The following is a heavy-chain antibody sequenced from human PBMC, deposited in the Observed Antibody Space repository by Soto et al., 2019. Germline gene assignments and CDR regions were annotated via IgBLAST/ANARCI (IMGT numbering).Heavy chain of an antibody. D-gene: IGHD6-19*01. CDR2: IRSKAYGGTT. Sequence: PGGSLRLSCTASGFTFGDYAMSWFRQAPGKGLEWVGFIRSKAYGGTTEYAASVKGRFTISRDDSKSIAYLQMNSLKTEDTAVYYCTRRVTDSSGWYLLPDARFDPWGQGTLVTVSS. J-gene: IGHJ5*02. CDR3: TRRVTDSSGWYLLPDARFDP. CDR1: GFTFGDYA. V-gene: IGHV3-49*03.